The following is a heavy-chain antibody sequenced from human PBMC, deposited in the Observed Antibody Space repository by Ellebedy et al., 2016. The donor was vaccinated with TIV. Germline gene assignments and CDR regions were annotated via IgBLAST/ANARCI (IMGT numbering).Heavy chain of an antibody. J-gene: IGHJ4*02. Sequence: GESLKISCAASGFTXSRYXLPFVXXAPGPXLEWVSGIVGSGGGIFYADSVKGRFTISRDNSKSTVDLQMNSLRAEDTAIYNCARDRNPGDGYWVFDQWGQGALVTVSS. CDR1: GFTXSRYX. V-gene: IGHV3-23*01. D-gene: IGHD5-18*01. CDR3: ARDRNPGDGYWVFDQ. CDR2: IVGSGGGI.